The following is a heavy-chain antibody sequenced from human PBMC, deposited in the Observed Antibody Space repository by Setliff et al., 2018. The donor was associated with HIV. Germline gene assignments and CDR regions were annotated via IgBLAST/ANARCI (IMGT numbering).Heavy chain of an antibody. D-gene: IGHD3-22*01. CDR3: ARGGLYDSGGYYPPPAGRIDS. J-gene: IGHJ4*02. CDR2: IYGDGSDP. CDR1: GYKFTDYW. Sequence: PGESLKISCKGFGYKFTDYWVGWVRQMPGEGLEWMGVIYGDGSDPRYSPSFVGQVTFSVDKSVNTAYLQRRSLKASDTAMYYCARGGLYDSGGYYPPPAGRIDSWGPGTQVTVSS. V-gene: IGHV5-51*01.